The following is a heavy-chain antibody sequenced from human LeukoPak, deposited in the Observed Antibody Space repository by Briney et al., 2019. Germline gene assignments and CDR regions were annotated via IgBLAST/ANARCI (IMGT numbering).Heavy chain of an antibody. CDR1: GDSISRSRFY. CDR2: IFDSGTI. Sequence: PSETLSLTCSVSGDSISRSRFYWGWIRQSPGKGLEWIGSIFDSGTIHYNPSLKSRVTMSLDTSKNQFSLKLTSLTAADTALYYCARGIGGVASAGTDWFDPWGPGTLVIVSS. J-gene: IGHJ5*02. CDR3: ARGIGGVASAGTDWFDP. V-gene: IGHV4-39*07. D-gene: IGHD6-13*01.